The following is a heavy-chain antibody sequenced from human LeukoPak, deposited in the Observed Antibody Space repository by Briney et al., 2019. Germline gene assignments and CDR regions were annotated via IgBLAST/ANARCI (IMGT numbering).Heavy chain of an antibody. CDR1: GYTFTGYY. CDR2: INPNSGGT. D-gene: IGHD3-10*01. V-gene: IGHV1-2*02. CDR3: ARDERLVTMVRGVIPGDY. Sequence: ASVKVSCKASGYTFTGYYMHWVRQAPGQELEWMGWINPNSGGTNYAQKFQGRVTMTRDTSISTAYMELSRLRSDDTAVYYCARDERLVTMVRGVIPGDYWGQGTLVTVSS. J-gene: IGHJ4*02.